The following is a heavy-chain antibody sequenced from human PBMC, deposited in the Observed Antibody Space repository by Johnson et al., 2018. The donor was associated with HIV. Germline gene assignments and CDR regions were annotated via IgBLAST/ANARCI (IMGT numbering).Heavy chain of an antibody. V-gene: IGHV3-66*02. CDR2: IYSGGST. CDR3: AKAVGQQSVYDAFDI. J-gene: IGHJ3*02. D-gene: IGHD6-13*01. Sequence: EVQLVESGGGVVQPGGSLRLSCAASGLTFSSYGMSWVRQAPGKGLEWVSVIYSGGSTYYADSVKGRFTISRDTSKNTLYFQMNTVRTDDTAVYYCAKAVGQQSVYDAFDIWGQGTMVTVSS. CDR1: GLTFSSYG.